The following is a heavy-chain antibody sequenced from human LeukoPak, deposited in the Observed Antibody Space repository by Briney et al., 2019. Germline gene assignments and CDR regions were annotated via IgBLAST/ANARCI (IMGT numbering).Heavy chain of an antibody. V-gene: IGHV3-20*04. CDR3: AILQGCSSLSFDAFDI. CDR1: GFTFDDYG. J-gene: IGHJ3*02. CDR2: INWNGGST. Sequence: GGSLRLSCAASGFTFDDYGMSWVRQAPGKGLEWVSGINWNGGSTGYADSVKGRFTISRDNAKKSLYLQMNSLRVEDTALYYCAILQGCSSLSFDAFDIWGQGTRVTVSS. D-gene: IGHD2-2*01.